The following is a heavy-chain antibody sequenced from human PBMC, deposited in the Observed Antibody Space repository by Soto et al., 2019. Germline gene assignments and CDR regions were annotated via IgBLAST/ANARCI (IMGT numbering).Heavy chain of an antibody. V-gene: IGHV1-8*01. J-gene: IGHJ5*02. CDR1: GYTFTSYD. CDR3: ARVPHYYDILTGYYIVDWFDP. Sequence: ASVKVSCKASGYTFTSYDINWVRQATGQGLEWMGWMSPNSGNTGYAQKFQGRVTMTRNTSISTAYMELSSLRSEDTAVYYCARVPHYYDILTGYYIVDWFDPWGQGTLVTVSS. D-gene: IGHD3-9*01. CDR2: MSPNSGNT.